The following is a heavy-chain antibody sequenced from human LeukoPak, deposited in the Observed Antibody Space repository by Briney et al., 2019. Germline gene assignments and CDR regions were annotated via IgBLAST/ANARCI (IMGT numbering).Heavy chain of an antibody. CDR2: IIPILGIA. Sequence: SVKVSCKASGGTFSSYAISWVRQAPGQGLEWMGRIIPILGIANYAQKFQGRVTITADKSTSTAYMELSSLRSEDTAVYYCARDLYYYDSSATLIFDYWGQGILVTVSS. CDR1: GGTFSSYA. D-gene: IGHD3-22*01. V-gene: IGHV1-69*04. CDR3: ARDLYYYDSSATLIFDY. J-gene: IGHJ4*02.